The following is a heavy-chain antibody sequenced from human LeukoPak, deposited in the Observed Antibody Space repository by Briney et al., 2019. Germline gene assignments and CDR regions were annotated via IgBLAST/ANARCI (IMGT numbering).Heavy chain of an antibody. CDR1: GGTFSSYA. CDR2: IIPIFGTA. V-gene: IGHV1-69*05. CDR3: AIGYCSSTSCPKGYYYYYYMDV. D-gene: IGHD2-2*01. Sequence: SVKVSCKASGGTFSSYAISWVRQAPGQGHEWMGGIIPIFGTANYAQKFQGRVTITTDESTSTAYMELSSLRSEDTAVYYCAIGYCSSTSCPKGYYYYYYMDVWGKGTTVTVSS. J-gene: IGHJ6*03.